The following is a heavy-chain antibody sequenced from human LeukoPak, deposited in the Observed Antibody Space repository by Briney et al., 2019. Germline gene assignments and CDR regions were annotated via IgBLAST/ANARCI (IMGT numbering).Heavy chain of an antibody. CDR3: ANPLVGKTTVVTPSIDY. CDR1: GFTFSSYS. J-gene: IGHJ4*02. CDR2: ISSSSSTI. D-gene: IGHD4-23*01. V-gene: IGHV3-48*04. Sequence: GGSLRLSCAASGFTFSSYSMNWVRQAPGKGLEWVSYISSSSSTIYYADSVKGRFTISRDNAKNSLYLQMNSLRAEDTAVYYCANPLVGKTTVVTPSIDYWGQGTLVTVSS.